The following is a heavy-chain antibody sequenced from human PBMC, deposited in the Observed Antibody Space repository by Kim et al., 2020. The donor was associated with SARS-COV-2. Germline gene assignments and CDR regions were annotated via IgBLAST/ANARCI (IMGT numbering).Heavy chain of an antibody. CDR1: GFTFSSYG. CDR2: ISYDGSNK. V-gene: IGHV3-33*05. CDR3: ARSSITMIVVASADVDY. D-gene: IGHD3-22*01. Sequence: GGSLRLSCAASGFTFSSYGMHWVRQAPGKGLEWVAVISYDGSNKYYADSVKGRFTISRDNSKNTLYLQMNSLRAEDTAVYSCARSSITMIVVASADVDY. J-gene: IGHJ4*01.